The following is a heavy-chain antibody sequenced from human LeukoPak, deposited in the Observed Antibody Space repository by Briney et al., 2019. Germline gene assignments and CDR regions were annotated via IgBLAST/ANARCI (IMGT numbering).Heavy chain of an antibody. CDR2: IYSGGST. Sequence: GGSLRLSCAASGFTVSSNYMSWVRQAPGKGLEWVSVIYSGGSTYYADSVKGRFTISRDNSKNTLYLQMNSLRAEDTAVYYCAGYYQTAPFNYWGQGTLVTVSS. CDR3: AGYYQTAPFNY. J-gene: IGHJ4*02. CDR1: GFTVSSNY. V-gene: IGHV3-53*01. D-gene: IGHD3-22*01.